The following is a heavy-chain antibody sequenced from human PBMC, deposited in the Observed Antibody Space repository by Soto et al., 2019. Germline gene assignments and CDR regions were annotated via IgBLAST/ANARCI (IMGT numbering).Heavy chain of an antibody. V-gene: IGHV3-66*01. D-gene: IGHD5-18*01. CDR3: ARGDTAMGSWMNY. Sequence: PGGSLGLSCAASGFTVSSNYMSWVRQAPGKGLEWVSVIYSGGSTYYADSVKGRFTISRDNSKNTLYLQMNSLRAEDTAVYYCARGDTAMGSWMNYWGQGTLVTVSS. CDR1: GFTVSSNY. J-gene: IGHJ4*02. CDR2: IYSGGST.